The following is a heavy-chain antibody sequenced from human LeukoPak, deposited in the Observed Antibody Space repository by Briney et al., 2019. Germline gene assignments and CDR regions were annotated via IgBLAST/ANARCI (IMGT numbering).Heavy chain of an antibody. D-gene: IGHD3-10*01. Sequence: PGGSLRLSCAASGFTFSSYAMSWVHQAPGKGLEWVSAISGSGGSTYYADSVKGRFTISRDNSKNTLYLQMNSLRAEDTAVYYCAKDALLLWFGELGPFDYWGQGTLVTVSS. J-gene: IGHJ4*02. CDR1: GFTFSSYA. CDR2: ISGSGGST. CDR3: AKDALLLWFGELGPFDY. V-gene: IGHV3-23*01.